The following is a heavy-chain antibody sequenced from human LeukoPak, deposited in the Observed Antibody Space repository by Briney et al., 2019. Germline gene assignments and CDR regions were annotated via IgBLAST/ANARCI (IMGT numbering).Heavy chain of an antibody. V-gene: IGHV4-59*01. Sequence: SETLSLTCTVSGGSIRSDYWSWIRQPPGKGLEWIGYIYYSGSTNYNPSLKSRVTISVDTSKNQFSLKLSSVTAADTAVYYCARDRHPRFDYWGQGTLVTVSS. J-gene: IGHJ4*02. CDR1: GGSIRSDY. CDR3: ARDRHPRFDY. CDR2: IYYSGST.